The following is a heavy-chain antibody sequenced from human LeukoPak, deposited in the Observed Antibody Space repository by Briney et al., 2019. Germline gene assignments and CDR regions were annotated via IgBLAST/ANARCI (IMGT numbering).Heavy chain of an antibody. J-gene: IGHJ6*01. V-gene: IGHV3-30*18. Sequence: GGPLRLSCAASGFTFSSCGMHWVRQAPGKGREGVAVISYDGSNKYYADSVKGRFTISRDNSKNTLYLQMSSLRAEDTAVYYCAKDPHSSGWYYYYGMDVWGKGTTVTASS. CDR3: AKDPHSSGWYYYYGMDV. CDR1: GFTFSSCG. D-gene: IGHD6-19*01. CDR2: ISYDGSNK.